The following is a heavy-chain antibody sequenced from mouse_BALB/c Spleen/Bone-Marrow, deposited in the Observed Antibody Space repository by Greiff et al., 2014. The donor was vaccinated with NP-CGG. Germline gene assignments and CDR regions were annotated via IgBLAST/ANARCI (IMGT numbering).Heavy chain of an antibody. V-gene: IGHV5-4*02. D-gene: IGHD2-10*02. CDR2: ISDGGGYT. CDR1: GFTFSDYY. Sequence: DVHLVESGGGLVKPGGSLKLSCAASGFTFSDYYMYWVRQTPEKRLEWVATISDGGGYTYYPDSVWGRFTISRDNAKNNLYLQMSSLKSGDTAMYYCARSGERYGAMDYWGQGTSVNVFS. J-gene: IGHJ4*01. CDR3: ARSGERYGAMDY.